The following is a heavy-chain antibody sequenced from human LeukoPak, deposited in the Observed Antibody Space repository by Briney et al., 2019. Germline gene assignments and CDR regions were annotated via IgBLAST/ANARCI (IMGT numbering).Heavy chain of an antibody. CDR3: ARDEGFVVVTAILDY. CDR2: ISYDGSNK. V-gene: IGHV3-30-3*01. D-gene: IGHD2-21*02. Sequence: PGGSLRLSCAASGFTFSSYAMHWVRQAPGKGLEWVADISYDGSNKYYADSVKGRFTISRDNSKNTLYLQMNSLRAEDTAVYYCARDEGFVVVTAILDYWGQGTLVTVSS. CDR1: GFTFSSYA. J-gene: IGHJ4*02.